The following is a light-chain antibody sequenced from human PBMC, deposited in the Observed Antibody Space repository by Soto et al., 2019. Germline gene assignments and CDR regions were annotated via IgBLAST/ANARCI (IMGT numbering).Light chain of an antibody. CDR2: LGS. CDR1: QSLLHSNGHNY. CDR3: IQGLQNHPIT. Sequence: DIVMTQSPLSLPVTPGEPASISCRSSQSLLHSNGHNYLDWDLQKPGQSPQLLIYLGSNRAAGVPERFSGSGSGTDITLESSRVEAEDVGVYYCIQGLQNHPITLGQGTRLEIK. V-gene: IGKV2-28*01. J-gene: IGKJ5*01.